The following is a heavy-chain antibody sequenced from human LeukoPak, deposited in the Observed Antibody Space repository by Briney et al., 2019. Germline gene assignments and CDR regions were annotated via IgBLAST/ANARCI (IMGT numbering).Heavy chain of an antibody. V-gene: IGHV1-8*01. CDR1: GYTFTSYD. D-gene: IGHD5-18*01. CDR3: ARGNVDTAMVAGDYCYGMDV. CDR2: MNPNSGNT. J-gene: IGHJ6*02. Sequence: ASVKVSCKASGYTFTSYDINWLRQASGQGLEWMGWMNPNSGNTGYAQKFQGWVTMTRDTSISTAYMELSRLRSDDTAVYYCARGNVDTAMVAGDYCYGMDVWGQGTTVTVSS.